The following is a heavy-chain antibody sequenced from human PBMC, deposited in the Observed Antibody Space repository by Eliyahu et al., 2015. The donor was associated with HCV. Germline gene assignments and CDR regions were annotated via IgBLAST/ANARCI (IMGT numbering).Heavy chain of an antibody. Sequence: QVQLQESGPGLVKPSETLSLTCTVSGGSISGHYWSWIRQPPGKGLEWIGYIYYSGSTTYNPSLKSRVIVSVDTSKNLFSLKLSSMTAADTAVYYCARVRRDGYNDYFDNWGQGTLVTVSS. J-gene: IGHJ4*02. V-gene: IGHV4-59*11. CDR2: IYYSGST. CDR3: ARVRRDGYNDYFDN. D-gene: IGHD5-24*01. CDR1: GGSISGHY.